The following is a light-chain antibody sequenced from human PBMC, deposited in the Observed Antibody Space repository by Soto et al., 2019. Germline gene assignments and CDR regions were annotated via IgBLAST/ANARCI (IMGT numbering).Light chain of an antibody. J-gene: IGKJ4*01. CDR1: QGISNW. CDR3: QQTNTFLPLT. Sequence: DIQMTQSPSSVSASVGDRVTITCRASQGISNWLAWYQQQPGKAPKLLISSAYTLQSGVQSRFSGGRSGTHFTLIISSLQPEDFATYYCQQTNTFLPLTFGGGTKVEIK. CDR2: SAY. V-gene: IGKV1-12*01.